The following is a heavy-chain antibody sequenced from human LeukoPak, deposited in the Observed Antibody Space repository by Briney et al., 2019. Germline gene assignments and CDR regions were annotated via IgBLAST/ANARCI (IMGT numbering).Heavy chain of an antibody. J-gene: IGHJ4*02. V-gene: IGHV4-31*03. Sequence: SQTLSLTCTVSGGSISGGGYYWSWIRQHPGKGLEWIGYIYYSGSTYYNPSLKSRVTISVDTSKNQFSLKLSSVTAADTAVYYCARRDIVATITDYWGQGTLVTVSS. CDR1: GGSISGGGYY. CDR3: ARRDIVATITDY. D-gene: IGHD5-12*01. CDR2: IYYSGST.